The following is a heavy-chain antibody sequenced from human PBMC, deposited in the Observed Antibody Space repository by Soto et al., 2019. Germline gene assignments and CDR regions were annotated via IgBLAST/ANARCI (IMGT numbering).Heavy chain of an antibody. CDR1: GASISNYY. Sequence: QVHLQQSGPGLVKPSETLSLSCTISGASISNYYWSWIRQVPGKGMEWIGYVNDGWGAAYNPSLQSRAAVSLDTPKNPLSPKLTAVTPTDTHVYYCVRQGFGALHGLVDVGGQWTTVTVSS. CDR3: VRQGFGALHGLVDV. V-gene: IGHV4-59*08. CDR2: VNDGWGA. D-gene: IGHD3-10*01. J-gene: IGHJ6*02.